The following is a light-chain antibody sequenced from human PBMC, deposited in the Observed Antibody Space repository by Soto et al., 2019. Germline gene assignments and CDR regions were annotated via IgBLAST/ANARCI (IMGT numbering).Light chain of an antibody. V-gene: IGKV3-15*01. J-gene: IGKJ1*01. CDR2: GAA. CDR1: QSVGSN. CDR3: QQYSDWPRT. Sequence: VMTQSPATLSVSPGERATLSCRARQSVGSNLAWYQQKPGQAPRLLIYGAATRDTGIPARFSGSGSGTEFTLTISSLQSEDLALYFCQQYSDWPRTFGQGTKVDIK.